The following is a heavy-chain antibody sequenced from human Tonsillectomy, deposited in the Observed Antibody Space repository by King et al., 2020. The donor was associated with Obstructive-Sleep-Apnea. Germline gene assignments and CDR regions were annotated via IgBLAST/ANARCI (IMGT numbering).Heavy chain of an antibody. CDR1: GFSFSSYS. CDR2: ISSTSYYI. J-gene: IGHJ6*02. Sequence: DVQLVESGGGLVKPGGSLRLSCVASGFSFSSYSMNWVRQAPGKGLEWVSSISSTSYYINYAHSMKGRFTISRDNDKNSLYLQMNSLRAEDTAVYYCARDNAARDGNNIYYYYGLDVWGQGTTVTVSS. V-gene: IGHV3-21*01. CDR3: ARDNAARDGNNIYYYYGLDV. D-gene: IGHD5-24*01.